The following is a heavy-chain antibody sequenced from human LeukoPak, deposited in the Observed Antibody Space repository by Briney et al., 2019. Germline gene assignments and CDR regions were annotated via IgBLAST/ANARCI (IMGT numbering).Heavy chain of an antibody. CDR1: GGSISSGGHS. CDR2: IYHSGSGST. V-gene: IGHV4-30-2*01. J-gene: IGHJ6*02. Sequence: SQTQSLTCTVSGGSISSGGHSWSWIRQPPGKGLEWIGYIYHSGSGSTYYNPSLKSRVTISIDKSKNQFSLKLNSVTAADTAVYYCAGINDFWSGPTLDVWGQGTTVTVSS. CDR3: AGINDFWSGPTLDV. D-gene: IGHD3-3*01.